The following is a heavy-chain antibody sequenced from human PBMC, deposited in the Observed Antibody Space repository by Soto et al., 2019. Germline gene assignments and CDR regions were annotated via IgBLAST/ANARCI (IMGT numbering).Heavy chain of an antibody. J-gene: IGHJ4*02. CDR1: GGSVTNSGYY. CDR3: VSQRTTVPTQAYFDY. V-gene: IGHV4-39*01. D-gene: IGHD4-17*01. CDR2: VYYRGRS. Sequence: LSLTCTVSGGSVTNSGYYWGWIRQSPGKGLEWIGSVYYRGRSYSKSSVKSRVTISVDTSKNRFSLSLHSVTASDTAVYLCVSQRTTVPTQAYFDYWGPGALVTVSS.